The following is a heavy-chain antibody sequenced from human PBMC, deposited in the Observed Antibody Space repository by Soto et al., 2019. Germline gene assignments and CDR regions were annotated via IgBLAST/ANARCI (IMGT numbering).Heavy chain of an antibody. Sequence: QVQLQESGPGLVKPSQTLSLTCSVSGGSISSGDYSWSWIRQPPGKGLAWICYIYYSGSPYYNPSLKSRVNISVDPSKNQFSLKLSSVTAADTAVYYCARAPNTYQLPMDVWGQGTTVTVAS. CDR2: IYYSGSP. V-gene: IGHV4-30-4*01. CDR1: GGSISSGDYS. J-gene: IGHJ6*02. CDR3: ARAPNTYQLPMDV. D-gene: IGHD2-2*01.